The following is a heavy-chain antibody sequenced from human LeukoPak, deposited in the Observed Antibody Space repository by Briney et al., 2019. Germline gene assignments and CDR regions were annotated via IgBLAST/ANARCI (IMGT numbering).Heavy chain of an antibody. CDR2: ISGYNGNT. CDR1: GYTFTNYG. V-gene: IGHV1-18*01. CDR3: VRDCIYDSRGGDFEY. Sequence: ASVKVSCKASGYTFTNYGIRWVRQAPGQGLEGMGCISGYNGNTNYAHKLQGRVTMTTDTSTSTAYLDLRSLSSDDTGVYYCVRDCIYDSRGGDFEYWGQGTLVNVSS. D-gene: IGHD3-22*01. J-gene: IGHJ4*02.